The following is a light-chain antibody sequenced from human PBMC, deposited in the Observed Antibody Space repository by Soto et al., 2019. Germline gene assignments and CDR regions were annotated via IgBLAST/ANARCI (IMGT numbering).Light chain of an antibody. CDR1: QTVSTY. CDR3: QQCVIWPPT. V-gene: IGKV3-11*01. CDR2: DAS. Sequence: EVVLTQSPAALSLSPGERATLSCKTSQTVSTYLGWYQHKPGQAPRLLIYDASIRAAGIPARFIGSGSGTDFTLTISSLEPEDSAVYHCQQCVIWPPTFGQGTRLEIE. J-gene: IGKJ2*01.